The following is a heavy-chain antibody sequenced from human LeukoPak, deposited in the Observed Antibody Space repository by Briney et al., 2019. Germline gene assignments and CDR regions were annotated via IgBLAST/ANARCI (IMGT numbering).Heavy chain of an antibody. CDR2: INHSGST. J-gene: IGHJ6*02. CDR1: GGSFSGYY. CDR3: AADIVVVPAAIRDYYGMDV. Sequence: PSETLSLTCTVYGGSFSGYYWSWIRQPPGKGLEWIGEINHSGSTNYNPSLKSRVTISVDTSKNQFSLKLSSVTAADTAVYYCAADIVVVPAAIRDYYGMDVWGQGTTVTVSS. D-gene: IGHD2-2*01. V-gene: IGHV4-34*01.